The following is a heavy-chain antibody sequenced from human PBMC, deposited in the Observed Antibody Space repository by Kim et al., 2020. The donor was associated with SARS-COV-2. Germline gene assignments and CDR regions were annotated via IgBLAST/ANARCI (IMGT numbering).Heavy chain of an antibody. Sequence: SETLSLSCAVYGESFVGYYWGWIRQPPGEGLEWIGEINHSGSTIYNPSLKSRVIISVDSSKNQFSLKMASVTAADTAVYYCARVAFSQGRRGESDYWGQG. J-gene: IGHJ4*02. CDR2: INHSGST. V-gene: IGHV4-34*01. CDR3: ARVAFSQGRRGESDY. D-gene: IGHD3-10*01. CDR1: GESFVGYY.